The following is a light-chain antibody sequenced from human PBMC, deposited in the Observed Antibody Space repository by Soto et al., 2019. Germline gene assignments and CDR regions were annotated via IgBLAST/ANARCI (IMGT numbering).Light chain of an antibody. CDR1: HSVSSSF. V-gene: IGKV3D-20*02. CDR2: AAS. J-gene: IGKJ4*01. CDR3: QQSYSTPLT. Sequence: EIVLTQSPATLSLSPGERATLSCSASHSVSSSFLAWYQQKPGQAPKLLIYAASVRATGIPDRFSGSGSGTDFTLTISRLEPEDFATYYCQQSYSTPLTFGGGTKVEIK.